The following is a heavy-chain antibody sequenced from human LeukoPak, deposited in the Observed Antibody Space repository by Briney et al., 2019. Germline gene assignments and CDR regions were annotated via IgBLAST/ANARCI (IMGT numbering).Heavy chain of an antibody. D-gene: IGHD3-22*01. Sequence: GGSLRLSCAASGFTFSSYGMHWVRQAPGKGLEWVAVISYDGSNKYYADSVKGRFTISRDNSKNTLYLQMNSLRTEDTAVYYCAKDSQYYYDSSGYSDYWGQGTLVTVSS. CDR2: ISYDGSNK. V-gene: IGHV3-30*18. CDR1: GFTFSSYG. CDR3: AKDSQYYYDSSGYSDY. J-gene: IGHJ4*02.